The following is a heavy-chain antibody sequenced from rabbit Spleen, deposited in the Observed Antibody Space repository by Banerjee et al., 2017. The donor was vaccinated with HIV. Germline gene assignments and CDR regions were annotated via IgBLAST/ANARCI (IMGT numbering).Heavy chain of an antibody. CDR3: ARDNGSGDYIDVYFDL. J-gene: IGHJ4*01. CDR1: GFSFSDRDV. Sequence: QEQLEESGGGLVKPEGSLTLTCKASGFSFSDRDVMCWVRQGPGKGLEWIACIDTSAGDTDYANWPKGRFTISKASSTTVTLQMTSLTAADTATYFCARDNGSGDYIDVYFDLWGPGTLVTVS. CDR2: IDTSAGDT. V-gene: IGHV1S45*01. D-gene: IGHD1-1*01.